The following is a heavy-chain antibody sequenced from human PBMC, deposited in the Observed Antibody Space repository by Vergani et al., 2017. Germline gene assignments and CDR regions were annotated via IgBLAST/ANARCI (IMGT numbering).Heavy chain of an antibody. V-gene: IGHV1-2*02. CDR2: FNPNSGGT. D-gene: IGHD6-13*01. Sequence: QVQLVQSGAEVKKPGASVKVSCKASGYTFTGYYMHWVRQAPGQGLECMGWFNPNSGGTNYAQKFQGRVTMTRDTTISTAYMVLSRLVSDDTAVYYCAVEQQPRRRWFDPWGQGTLVTVSS. CDR3: AVEQQPRRRWFDP. CDR1: GYTFTGYY. J-gene: IGHJ5*02.